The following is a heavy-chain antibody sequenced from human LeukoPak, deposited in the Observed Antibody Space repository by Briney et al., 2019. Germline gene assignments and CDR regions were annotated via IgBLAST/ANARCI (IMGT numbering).Heavy chain of an antibody. CDR1: GYTFTDHF. CDR2: ISPTNGGR. CDR3: GRDGLNWDYDY. J-gene: IGHJ4*02. Sequence: ASVKVSCKTSGYTFTDHFIHWMRQAPGQGLEWVGWISPTNGGRIYAEKFQGSVVLIRSTSFNTVFNVLSSLMSADTTALYCGRDGLNWDYDYWGQRNLVAVSS. V-gene: IGHV1-2*02. D-gene: IGHD1-7*01.